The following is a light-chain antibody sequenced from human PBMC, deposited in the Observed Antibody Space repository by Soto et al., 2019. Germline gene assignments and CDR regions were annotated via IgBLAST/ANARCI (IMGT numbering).Light chain of an antibody. Sequence: QSALTRPPSASGSPGQSVTISCTGTSSDIGGYNYVSWYQQYPGKAPKLMIYEVSKRPSGVPDRFSGSKSGNTASLTVSGLQAEDEADYYCSSYAGINSVFGGGTQLTVL. CDR3: SSYAGINSV. J-gene: IGLJ2*01. V-gene: IGLV2-8*01. CDR2: EVS. CDR1: SSDIGGYNY.